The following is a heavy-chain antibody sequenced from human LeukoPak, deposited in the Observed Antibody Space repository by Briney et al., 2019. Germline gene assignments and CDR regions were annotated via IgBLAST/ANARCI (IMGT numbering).Heavy chain of an antibody. J-gene: IGHJ1*01. CDR3: ATAFLGFCSGGNCYRHFQH. CDR1: GFTFSSYA. D-gene: IGHD2-15*01. Sequence: PGGSLRLSCAASGFTFSSYAMSWVRQAPGKGLEWVSAISGSGGSTYYADSVKGRFTISRDNSKNTLYLQMNSLRVDDTAVYYCATAFLGFCSGGNCYRHFQHWGQGTLVTVSS. CDR2: ISGSGGST. V-gene: IGHV3-23*01.